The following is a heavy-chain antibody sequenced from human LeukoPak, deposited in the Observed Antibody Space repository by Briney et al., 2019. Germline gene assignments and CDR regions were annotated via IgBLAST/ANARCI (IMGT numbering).Heavy chain of an antibody. CDR3: TTDYLAYAYSSSWFPFDY. CDR1: GFTFSNAW. CDR2: IKSKTDGGTT. J-gene: IGHJ4*02. Sequence: GGSLRLSCAASGFTFSNAWMSWVRQAPGKGLEWVGRIKSKTDGGTTDYAAPVKGRFTISRDDSKNTLYLQMNSLKTEDTAVYYCTTDYLAYAYSSSWFPFDYWGQGTLVTVSS. V-gene: IGHV3-15*01. D-gene: IGHD6-13*01.